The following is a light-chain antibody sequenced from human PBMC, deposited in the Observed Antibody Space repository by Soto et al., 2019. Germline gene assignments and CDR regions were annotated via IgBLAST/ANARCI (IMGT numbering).Light chain of an antibody. CDR1: NSNIGRNS. J-gene: IGLJ2*01. Sequence: QSVLTQPPSASGTPGQRVTISCSGGNSNIGRNSVSWYQQGPERALKRIIFNNNERPSGIPGRFSGSKSGASASLAIVGLQSEDEADYFCASWDDNLNGPLLFGGGTKLTVL. CDR3: ASWDDNLNGPLL. CDR2: NNN. V-gene: IGLV1-44*01.